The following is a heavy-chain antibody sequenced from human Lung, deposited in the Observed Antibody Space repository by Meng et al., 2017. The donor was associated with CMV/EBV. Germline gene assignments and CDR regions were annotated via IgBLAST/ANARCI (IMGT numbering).Heavy chain of an antibody. V-gene: IGHV4-4*02. Sequence: QVQLRGSGPPLVNPSQALTLTCAGSGDSITNHNWWAWVRQPPGKGLEWIGEIHHRGSSAYNPTLKSRVTMSIDKSKNQFSLKLTSVTAADTAVYHCLRRSGGSVWGQGTLVTVSS. J-gene: IGHJ1*01. CDR1: GDSITNHNW. CDR2: IHHRGSS. CDR3: LRRSGGSV. D-gene: IGHD3-10*01.